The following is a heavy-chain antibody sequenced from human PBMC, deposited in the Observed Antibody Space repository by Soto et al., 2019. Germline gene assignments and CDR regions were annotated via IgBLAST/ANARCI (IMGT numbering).Heavy chain of an antibody. CDR1: GYTFTGYY. Sequence: QVQLVQSGAEVKKPGASVKVSCKASGYTFTGYYMHWVRQAPGQGLEWMGWINPNSGGTNYAQKFQGRVTMTRDTSISTAYMELSSLRSDDTAVYYCARAPVPRGWLVHMDVWGQGTTVTVSS. CDR3: ARAPVPRGWLVHMDV. J-gene: IGHJ6*02. D-gene: IGHD6-19*01. V-gene: IGHV1-2*02. CDR2: INPNSGGT.